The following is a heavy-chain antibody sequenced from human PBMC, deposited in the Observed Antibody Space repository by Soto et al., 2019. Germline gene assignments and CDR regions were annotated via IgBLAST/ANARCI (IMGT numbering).Heavy chain of an antibody. CDR3: ARDVSGYYDSGGPYWFDP. V-gene: IGHV4-61*01. CDR2: IYYSGST. CDR1: GGSVSSGSYY. D-gene: IGHD3-22*01. J-gene: IGHJ5*02. Sequence: QVQLQESGPGLVKPSETLSLTCTVSGGSVSSGSYYWSWIRQPPGKGLEWIGYIYYSGSTNYNPSLKSRVTISVDTSKNQFSLKLSSVTAADTAVYYCARDVSGYYDSGGPYWFDPWGQGTLVTVSS.